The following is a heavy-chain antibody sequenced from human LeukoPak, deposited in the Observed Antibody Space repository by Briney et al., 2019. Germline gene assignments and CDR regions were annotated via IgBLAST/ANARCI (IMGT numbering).Heavy chain of an antibody. Sequence: PGGSLRLSCAVSGFTFSNHGMSWVRQAPGKGLEWVSTISGNGVSTYYADSVKGRFTISRDNSKNMVYPQMDSLRAEDTAAYYCSKLNSYGDYWGQGTLVTISS. J-gene: IGHJ4*02. D-gene: IGHD5-18*01. CDR2: ISGNGVST. CDR3: SKLNSYGDY. CDR1: GFTFSNHG. V-gene: IGHV3-23*01.